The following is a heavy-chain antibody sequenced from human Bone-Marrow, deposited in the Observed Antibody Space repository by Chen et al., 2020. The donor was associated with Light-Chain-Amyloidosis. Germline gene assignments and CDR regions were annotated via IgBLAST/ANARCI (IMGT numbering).Heavy chain of an antibody. CDR1: GFTFASYT. Sequence: EVLLVEEGGGLVKPGGSLRLSCAASGFTFASYTMNWVRQAPGKGLEWVSSIDSSGTYINDADSTRGRFSISRDNAKNSLYLQITSLRAEDTAVYYCARDQVEYKFFYYMDVWGKGTTVTVSS. D-gene: IGHD6-6*01. CDR2: IDSSGTYI. CDR3: ARDQVEYKFFYYMDV. J-gene: IGHJ6*03. V-gene: IGHV3-21*06.